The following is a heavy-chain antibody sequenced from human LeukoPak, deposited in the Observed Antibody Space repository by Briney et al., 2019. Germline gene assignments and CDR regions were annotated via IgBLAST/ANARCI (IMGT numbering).Heavy chain of an antibody. CDR2: IRYDGSNK. Sequence: GGSLRLSCAASGFTFSSYGMHWVRQAPGKGLEWVAFIRYDGSNKYYADSVKGRFTISRDNSKNTLYLQMNSLRAEDTAVYYCAKERAVTGRSTPGGAIDYWGQGTLVTVSS. V-gene: IGHV3-30*02. D-gene: IGHD2-21*02. CDR3: AKERAVTGRSTPGGAIDY. CDR1: GFTFSSYG. J-gene: IGHJ4*02.